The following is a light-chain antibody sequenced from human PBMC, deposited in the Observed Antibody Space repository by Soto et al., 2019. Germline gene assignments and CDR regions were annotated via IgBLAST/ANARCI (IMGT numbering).Light chain of an antibody. CDR2: EAS. J-gene: IGKJ1*01. CDR3: QQYSSYPET. CDR1: QSISSW. Sequence: DIQMTQSPSTLSASVGDRVTITCRAGQSISSWLAWYQQKPGKAPNLLIYEASRLESAVPSRFSGSASGTEFTLTINSLQPDDFATYFCQQYSSYPETFGQGTKVEIK. V-gene: IGKV1-5*03.